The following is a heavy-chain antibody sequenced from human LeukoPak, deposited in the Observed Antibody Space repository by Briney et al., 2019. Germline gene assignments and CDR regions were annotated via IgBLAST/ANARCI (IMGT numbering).Heavy chain of an antibody. J-gene: IGHJ4*02. CDR1: GFTFSSYS. V-gene: IGHV3-21*01. D-gene: IGHD3-16*01. CDR2: ISSSSSYI. Sequence: GGSLRLSCAASGFTFSSYSMNWVRQAPGKGLEWVSSISSSSSYIYYADSVKGRFTISRDNAKNSLYLQMNSLSAEDTAVYYCARVTPLGGMSYWGQGTLVTVSS. CDR3: ARVTPLGGMSY.